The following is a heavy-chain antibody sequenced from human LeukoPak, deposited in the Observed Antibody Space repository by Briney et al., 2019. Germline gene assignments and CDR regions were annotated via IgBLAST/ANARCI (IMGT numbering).Heavy chain of an antibody. J-gene: IGHJ6*03. Sequence: GGSLRLSCAASGFTVSSNYMSWVRQAPGKGLEWVANIKQDGSEKYYVDSVKGRFTISRDNAKNSLYLQMNSLRAEDTAVYYCARVGYSYGFPYMDVWGKGTTVTVSS. CDR3: ARVGYSYGFPYMDV. CDR2: IKQDGSEK. V-gene: IGHV3-7*01. D-gene: IGHD5-18*01. CDR1: GFTVSSNY.